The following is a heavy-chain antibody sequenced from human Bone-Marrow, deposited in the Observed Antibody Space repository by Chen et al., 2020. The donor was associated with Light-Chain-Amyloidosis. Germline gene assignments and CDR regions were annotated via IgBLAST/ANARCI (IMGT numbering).Heavy chain of an antibody. CDR3: SSGVAADTAYYGLDV. J-gene: IGHJ6*02. CDR2: IRRKSYGGTT. CDR1: GITLGDYA. Sequence: EVQRVEFGRDFVQPGRSLRLSCSGSGITLGDYAVNWLRQAPGKGLGWVGCIRRKSYGGTTEYAASVKGRCTISRDDSISTAYLQMNSLRTDDTAVYSCSSGVAADTAYYGLDVWGQGRTVTVSS. D-gene: IGHD6-13*01. V-gene: IGHV3-49*03.